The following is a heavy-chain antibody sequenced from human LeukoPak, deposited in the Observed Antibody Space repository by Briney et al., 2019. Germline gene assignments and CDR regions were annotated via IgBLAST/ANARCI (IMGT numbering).Heavy chain of an antibody. CDR3: ARFIVTYGDY. D-gene: IGHD3-10*01. CDR2: ITRDGSGT. CDR1: GFTFSTYW. V-gene: IGHV3-74*01. J-gene: IGHJ4*02. Sequence: GGSLRLSCVASGFTFSTYWMHWVRQAPGKGLVWVSRITRDGSGTNYADSVKGRFTISRDNAKNTLYLQMDSLRAEDTAVYYCARFIVTYGDYWGQGALVTVSS.